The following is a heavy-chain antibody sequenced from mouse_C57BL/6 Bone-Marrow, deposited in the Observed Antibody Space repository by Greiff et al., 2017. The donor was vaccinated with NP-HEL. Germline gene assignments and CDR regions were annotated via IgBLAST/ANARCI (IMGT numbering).Heavy chain of an antibody. V-gene: IGHV5-9-1*02. D-gene: IGHD2-1*01. CDR1: GFTFSSYA. CDR3: TREGDGNSSY. CDR2: ISSGGDYI. Sequence: EVMLVESGEGLVKPGGSLKLSCAASGFTFSSYAMSWVRQTPEKRLEWVAYISSGGDYIYYADTVKGRFTISRDNARNTLYLQMSSLKSEDTAMYYCTREGDGNSSYWGQGTLVTVSA. J-gene: IGHJ3*01.